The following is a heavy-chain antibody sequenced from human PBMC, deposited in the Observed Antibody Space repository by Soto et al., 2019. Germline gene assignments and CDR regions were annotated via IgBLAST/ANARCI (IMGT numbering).Heavy chain of an antibody. D-gene: IGHD1-26*01. CDR3: AKLGTMGVFDN. J-gene: IGHJ4*02. CDR1: GFTFSSYA. Sequence: EVQLLESGGGLVQPGGSLRLSGAASGFTFSSYAMSWVRQAPGKGLEWLASITFRGDYTYYADSVKGRFTLSRDNSRNRLDLQMDSLKVEDTALYYCAKLGTMGVFDNWGQGTLLTVSS. CDR2: ITFRGDYT. V-gene: IGHV3-23*01.